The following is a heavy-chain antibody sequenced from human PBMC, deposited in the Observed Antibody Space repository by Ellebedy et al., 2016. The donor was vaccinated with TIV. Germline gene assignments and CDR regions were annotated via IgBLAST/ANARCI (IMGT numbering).Heavy chain of an antibody. Sequence: GESLKISCAASRLTFSNYWMTWVRQAPGKGLEWVANIKQDGSEIYYVDSVKGRFDISSDNAKNSLYLQMTRLRAEDTALYYWAGGSGFLFDIWGQGTMVTVSS. CDR2: IKQDGSEI. CDR1: RLTFSNYW. D-gene: IGHD3-22*01. CDR3: AGGSGFLFDI. V-gene: IGHV3-7*04. J-gene: IGHJ3*02.